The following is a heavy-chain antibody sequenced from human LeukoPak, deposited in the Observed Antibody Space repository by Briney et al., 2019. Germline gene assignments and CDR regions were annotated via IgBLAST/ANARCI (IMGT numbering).Heavy chain of an antibody. CDR2: IIPIFGSA. Sequence: SVKVSCKASGGTFSSYAISWVRQAPGQGLEWMGGIIPIFGSANFAQKFQGRVTITADDSTNTAYMELSSLRSEDTAFYYCARGLSRWSTPTSSYYYRMDVWGQGTTVVVSS. J-gene: IGHJ6*02. CDR3: ARGLSRWSTPTSSYYYRMDV. CDR1: GGTFSSYA. D-gene: IGHD4-23*01. V-gene: IGHV1-69*01.